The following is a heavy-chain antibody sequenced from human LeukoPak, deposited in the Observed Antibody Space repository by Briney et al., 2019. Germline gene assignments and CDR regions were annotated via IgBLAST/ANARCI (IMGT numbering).Heavy chain of an antibody. J-gene: IGHJ3*02. CDR1: GGSISSGSYY. D-gene: IGHD2-21*02. CDR3: AREAGGDDAFDI. CDR2: IYTSGST. V-gene: IGHV4-61*02. Sequence: SQTLSLTCTVSGGSISSGSYYWSWIRQPAGKGLEWIGRIYTSGSTNYNPSLKSRVTISVDTSKNQFSLKLSSVTAADTAVYYCAREAGGDDAFDIWGQGTMVTASS.